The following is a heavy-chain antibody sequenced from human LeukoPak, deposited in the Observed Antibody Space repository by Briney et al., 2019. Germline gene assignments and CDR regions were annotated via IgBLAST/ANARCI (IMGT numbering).Heavy chain of an antibody. CDR3: ARAPSWLLSGCFDY. CDR1: GYTFTGYY. J-gene: IGHJ4*02. V-gene: IGHV1-2*02. D-gene: IGHD3-3*01. CDR2: INPNSGGT. Sequence: GASVKVSCKASGYTFTGYYMRWVRQAPGQGLEWMGWINPNSGGTNYAQKFQGRATMTRDTSISTAYMELSRLRSDDTAVYYCARAPSWLLSGCFDYWGQGTLVTVSS.